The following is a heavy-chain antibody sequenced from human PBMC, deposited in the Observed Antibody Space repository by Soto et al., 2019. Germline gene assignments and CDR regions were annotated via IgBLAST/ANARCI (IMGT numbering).Heavy chain of an antibody. Sequence: QVQLQQWGAGLLKPSETLSLTCAVYGGSFSGYYWSWIRQPPGKGLEWIGEINHSGSTNYNPSLKSRVTISVDTSKNQFSLKLSSVTAADTAVYYCARGRRTTSGWYLVHFAYWGQGTLVTVSS. V-gene: IGHV4-34*01. CDR2: INHSGST. J-gene: IGHJ4*02. D-gene: IGHD6-19*01. CDR3: ARGRRTTSGWYLVHFAY. CDR1: GGSFSGYY.